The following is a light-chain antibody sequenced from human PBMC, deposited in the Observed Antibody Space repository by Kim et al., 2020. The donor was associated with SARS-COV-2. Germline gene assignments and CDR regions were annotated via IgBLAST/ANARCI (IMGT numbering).Light chain of an antibody. V-gene: IGLV2-8*01. J-gene: IGLJ3*02. CDR2: EVS. Sequence: QSALTQPPSASGSPGQSVTISCTGTSSDVSWYQQHPGKAPQLMIFEVSKRPSGVPDRFSGSKSGNTASLTVSGLQVEDEADYYCSSYTGSDNWVFGGGTQLTVL. CDR3: SSYTGSDNWV. CDR1: SSDV.